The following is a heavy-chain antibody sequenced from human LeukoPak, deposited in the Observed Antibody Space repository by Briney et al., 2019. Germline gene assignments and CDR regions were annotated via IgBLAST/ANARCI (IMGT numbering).Heavy chain of an antibody. CDR3: ARSSGWRYYFDY. CDR1: GGSISSGDYY. D-gene: IGHD6-19*01. CDR2: IYYSGST. Sequence: SETLSLTCTVSGGSISSGDYYWSWIRQLPGKGLEWIGYIYYSGSTYYNPSLESRVTISVDTSKNQFSLKLRSVTAADTAVYYCARSSGWRYYFDYWGQGTLVTVSS. V-gene: IGHV4-31*03. J-gene: IGHJ4*02.